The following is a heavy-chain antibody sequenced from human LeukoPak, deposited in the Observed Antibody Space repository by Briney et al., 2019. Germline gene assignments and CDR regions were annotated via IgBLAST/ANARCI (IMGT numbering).Heavy chain of an antibody. J-gene: IGHJ5*02. V-gene: IGHV1-2*02. Sequence: ASVKVSCKASRYTFTGYSLHWVRQAPGQGLEWLGWSNPKSGDTYYARKFQGRVTMTTDTSINTAYMELSSLGSDDTAVYYCASPMIWEWFAPWGQGTLVTVSS. CDR3: ASPMIWEWFAP. D-gene: IGHD3/OR15-3a*01. CDR1: RYTFTGYS. CDR2: SNPKSGDT.